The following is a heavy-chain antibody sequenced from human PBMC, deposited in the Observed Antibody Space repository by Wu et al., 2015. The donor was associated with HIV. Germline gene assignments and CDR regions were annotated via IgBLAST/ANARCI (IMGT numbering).Heavy chain of an antibody. CDR3: ARAMVQLERGGFDY. CDR1: GGSFSGYY. D-gene: IGHD1-1*01. J-gene: IGHJ4*02. Sequence: QVQLQQWGAGLLKPSETLSLTCAVYGGSFSGYYWSWIRQPPGKGLEWIGEINHSGSTNYNPSLKSRVTISVDTSKNQFSLKLSSVTAADAAVYYCARAMVQLERGGFDYWGQGTLVTVSS. V-gene: IGHV4-34*01. CDR2: INHSGST.